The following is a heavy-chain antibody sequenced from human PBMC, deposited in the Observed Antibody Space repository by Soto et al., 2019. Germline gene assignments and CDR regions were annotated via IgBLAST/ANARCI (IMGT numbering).Heavy chain of an antibody. D-gene: IGHD3-16*01. J-gene: IGHJ6*02. CDR2: IGTTGDR. CDR3: ARESRFPVGTAATVTFYYNAMDI. Sequence: EVQLVESGGGLVQPGGSLRLSCAASGFTFSNNDMHWVRQVPGKGLEWVAAIGTTGDRYYAGSVKGRFTISRDNAKNSLYLQMNSLRAEDTAVYYCARESRFPVGTAATVTFYYNAMDIWGQGTTGTVSS. V-gene: IGHV3-13*01. CDR1: GFTFSNND.